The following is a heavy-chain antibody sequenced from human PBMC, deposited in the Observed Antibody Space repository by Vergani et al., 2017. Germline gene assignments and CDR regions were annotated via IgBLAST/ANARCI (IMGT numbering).Heavy chain of an antibody. CDR3: ARDRITMIRGVIVGWFDP. V-gene: IGHV4-30-2*01. CDR1: GGSTSSGGYS. J-gene: IGHJ5*02. Sequence: QLQLQVSGSGLVKPSQTLSLTCAVSGGSTSSGGYSWSWIRQPPGKGLEWIGYIYHSGSTYYNPSLKSRVTISVDRSKNQFSLKLSSVTAADTAVYYCARDRITMIRGVIVGWFDPWGQGTLVTVSS. D-gene: IGHD3-10*01. CDR2: IYHSGST.